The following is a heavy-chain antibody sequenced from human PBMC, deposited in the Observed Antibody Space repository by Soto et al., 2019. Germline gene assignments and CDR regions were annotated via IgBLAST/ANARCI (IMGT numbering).Heavy chain of an antibody. J-gene: IGHJ6*02. CDR1: GGSFSGYY. V-gene: IGHV4-34*01. CDR2: INHSGST. D-gene: IGHD6-13*01. Sequence: SETLSLTCAVYGGSFSGYYWNWIRQPPGKGLEWIGEINHSGSTNYNPSLKSRVTISVDTSKNQLSLKLSSVTDADTAVYYCTYSSSWYNYYYGMDVWGQGTAVTVS. CDR3: TYSSSWYNYYYGMDV.